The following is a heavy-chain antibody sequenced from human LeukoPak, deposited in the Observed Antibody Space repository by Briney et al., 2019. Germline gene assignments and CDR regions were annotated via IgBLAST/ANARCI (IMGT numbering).Heavy chain of an antibody. CDR2: ISWNSGSI. CDR1: GFIFDDYA. CDR3: AKDISLAAAEGGDFDY. V-gene: IGHV3-9*01. Sequence: GGSLRLSCAASGFIFDDYAMHWVRQAPGKGLEWVSGISWNSGSINYADSVMGRFAISRDNAKNSLYLQMNSLRPEDTALYYCAKDISLAAAEGGDFDYLGQGTLVIVSS. J-gene: IGHJ4*02. D-gene: IGHD6-13*01.